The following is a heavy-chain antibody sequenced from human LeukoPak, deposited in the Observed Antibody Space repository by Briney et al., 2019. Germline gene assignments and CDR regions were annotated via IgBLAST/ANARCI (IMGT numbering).Heavy chain of an antibody. CDR2: INPNSGGT. V-gene: IGHV1-2*06. Sequence: ASVKVSCKASGYTFTGYYMHWVRQAPGQGLEWMGRINPNSGGTNYAQKFQGRVTMTRDTSVSTAYMELSRLRSDDTAVYYCARDIAAKYYFDYWGQGTLVTVSS. CDR3: ARDIAAKYYFDY. D-gene: IGHD6-13*01. CDR1: GYTFTGYY. J-gene: IGHJ4*02.